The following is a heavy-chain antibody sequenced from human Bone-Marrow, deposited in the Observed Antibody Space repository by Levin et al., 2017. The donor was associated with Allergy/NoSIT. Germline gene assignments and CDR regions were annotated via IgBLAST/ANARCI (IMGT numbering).Heavy chain of an antibody. CDR2: MNPYSGNT. J-gene: IGHJ3*01. V-gene: IGHV1-8*01. CDR1: GYSFTDYD. D-gene: IGHD6-19*01. Sequence: ASVKVSCRASGYSFTDYDINWVRQASGQGLEWMGWMNPYSGNTGCAQKFQGRVTMTRTTSISVAYMELSSLRSEDTAVYFCARRYSSGWDKGAFDVWGQGTMVNVSS. CDR3: ARRYSSGWDKGAFDV.